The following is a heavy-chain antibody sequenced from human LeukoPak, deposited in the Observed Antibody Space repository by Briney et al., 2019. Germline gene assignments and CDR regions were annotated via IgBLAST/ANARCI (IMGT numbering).Heavy chain of an antibody. V-gene: IGHV3-74*01. Sequence: PGGSLRRSCAASGFTFRTYWMNWVRQAPGKGLVWVSRIESDGSSTSYADSVKGLFTISRDNAANTLYLQMNSLRAEDTAVYYCARGSWSAAGTSIDYWGQGTLVTVSS. CDR1: GFTFRTYW. CDR3: ARGSWSAAGTSIDY. CDR2: IESDGSST. J-gene: IGHJ4*02. D-gene: IGHD6-13*01.